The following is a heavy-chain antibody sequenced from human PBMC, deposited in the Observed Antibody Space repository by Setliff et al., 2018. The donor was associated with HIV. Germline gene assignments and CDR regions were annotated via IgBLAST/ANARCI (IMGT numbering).Heavy chain of an antibody. CDR3: AKAVGGGYAGYFDY. CDR2: IWYDGSNK. J-gene: IGHJ4*01. V-gene: IGHV3-33*06. Sequence: PGGSLRLSCAASGFIFSSYGMHWVRQAPGKGLEWVAVIWYDGSNKYYADSVKGRFTISRDNSKNTLYLQMNSLRAEDTAVYYCAKAVGGGYAGYFDYWGQGTLVTVSS. CDR1: GFIFSSYG. D-gene: IGHD5-12*01.